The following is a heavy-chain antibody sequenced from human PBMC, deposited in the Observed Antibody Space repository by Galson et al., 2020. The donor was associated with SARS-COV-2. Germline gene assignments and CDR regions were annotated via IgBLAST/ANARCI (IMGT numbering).Heavy chain of an antibody. CDR3: ARDNMGSLDY. J-gene: IGHJ4*02. D-gene: IGHD1-26*01. CDR1: GGSISGYQ. Sequence: SETLSPTCSVSGGSISGYQWGWIRQPPGKGLEWIAYGSYRGTANYNPSLKSRVTVSLDTSKNQFSLNLNSVTAADTAIYYCARDNMGSLDYWGQGTLVTVSS. V-gene: IGHV4-59*01. CDR2: GSYRGTA.